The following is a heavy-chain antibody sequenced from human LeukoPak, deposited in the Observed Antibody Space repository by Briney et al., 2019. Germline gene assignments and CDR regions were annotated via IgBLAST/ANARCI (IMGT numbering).Heavy chain of an antibody. Sequence: GGSLRLSCAASGFTFDDYAMHWVRQAPGKGLEWVSLISGDGGSTYYADSVKGRFTISRDSSKNSLYLQMNSLRTEDTALYYCARDGASMVRGGFDYWGQGTLVTVSS. J-gene: IGHJ4*02. CDR3: ARDGASMVRGGFDY. D-gene: IGHD3-10*01. CDR1: GFTFDDYA. CDR2: ISGDGGST. V-gene: IGHV3-43*02.